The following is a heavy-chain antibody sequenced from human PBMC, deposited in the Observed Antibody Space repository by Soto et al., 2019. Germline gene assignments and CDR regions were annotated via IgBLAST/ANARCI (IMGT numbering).Heavy chain of an antibody. D-gene: IGHD6-13*01. J-gene: IGHJ5*02. CDR3: ARGGLAAGTIWFDP. Sequence: ASETLSLTCAVYGGSFSGYYWSWIRQPPGKGLEWIGEINHSGSTNYNPSLKSRVTISVDTSKNQFSLKLSSVTAADTAVYYCARGGLAAGTIWFDPWGQGTLVTVSS. CDR1: GGSFSGYY. CDR2: INHSGST. V-gene: IGHV4-34*01.